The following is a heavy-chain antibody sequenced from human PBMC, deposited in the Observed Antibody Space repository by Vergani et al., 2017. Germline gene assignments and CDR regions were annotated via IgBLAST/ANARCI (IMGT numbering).Heavy chain of an antibody. CDR2: IWYDGSNK. V-gene: IGHV3-33*01. CDR3: ARDHGLEDIVVVVAATGPYYFDY. D-gene: IGHD2-15*01. J-gene: IGHJ4*02. CDR1: GFTFSSYG. Sequence: QVQLVESGGGVVQPGRSLRLSCAASGFTFSSYGMHWVRQAPGKGLEWVAVIWYDGSNKYYADSVKGPFTISRDHSKNTLYLQMNSLRAEDTAVYYCARDHGLEDIVVVVAATGPYYFDYWGQGTLVTVSS.